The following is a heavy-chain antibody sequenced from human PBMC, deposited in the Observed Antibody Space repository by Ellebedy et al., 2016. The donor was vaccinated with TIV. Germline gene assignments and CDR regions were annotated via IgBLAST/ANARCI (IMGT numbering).Heavy chain of an antibody. CDR1: GGSISSSSYY. CDR2: IYTSGST. D-gene: IGHD5-12*01. CDR3: ARDRGGYDSPYFDY. J-gene: IGHJ4*02. V-gene: IGHV4-61*02. Sequence: MPSDTLSLTCTVPGGSISSSSYYWSWIRQPPGKGLEWIGRIYTSGSTNYNPSLKSRVTLSVDTSKNQFSLKLSSVTAADTAVYYCARDRGGYDSPYFDYWGQGTLVTVSS.